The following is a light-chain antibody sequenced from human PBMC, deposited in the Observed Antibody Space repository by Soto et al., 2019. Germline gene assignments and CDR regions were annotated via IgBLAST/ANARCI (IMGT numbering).Light chain of an antibody. CDR3: QQYGTSFT. Sequence: EIVMTQSPATLSVSPGERATLSCRASQNINNNLAWYQQKPGQGPRLLIYGASSRATGIPARFSGSGSGTGFTLTISSLQSEDFAVYYCQQYGTSFTFGPGTKVEVK. V-gene: IGKV3-15*01. CDR2: GAS. CDR1: QNINNN. J-gene: IGKJ3*01.